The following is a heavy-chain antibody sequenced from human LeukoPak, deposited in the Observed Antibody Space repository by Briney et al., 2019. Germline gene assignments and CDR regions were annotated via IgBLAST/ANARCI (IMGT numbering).Heavy chain of an antibody. Sequence: GASVKVSCKASGYTFTSYAMHWVRQAPGQRLEWMGWINAVNGNTKYSQKFQGRVTITRDTSASTAYMELSSLRSEDTAVYYCARVDDYGDQPEDAFDIWGQGTMVTVSS. V-gene: IGHV1-3*01. J-gene: IGHJ3*02. D-gene: IGHD4-17*01. CDR2: INAVNGNT. CDR1: GYTFTSYA. CDR3: ARVDDYGDQPEDAFDI.